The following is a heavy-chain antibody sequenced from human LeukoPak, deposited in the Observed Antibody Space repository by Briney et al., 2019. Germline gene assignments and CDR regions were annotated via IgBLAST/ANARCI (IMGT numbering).Heavy chain of an antibody. J-gene: IGHJ4*02. Sequence: GGSLRLSCAASGFTFNNYAMNWVRQAPGKGLEWVSSISGGGETTYYADSAKGRFTISRDNSQNTLYLQMNSLRAEYTAVYCCARDYADYVGYFFFDYWGQGTLVTVSS. CDR2: ISGGGETT. V-gene: IGHV3-23*01. D-gene: IGHD4-17*01. CDR1: GFTFNNYA. CDR3: ARDYADYVGYFFFDY.